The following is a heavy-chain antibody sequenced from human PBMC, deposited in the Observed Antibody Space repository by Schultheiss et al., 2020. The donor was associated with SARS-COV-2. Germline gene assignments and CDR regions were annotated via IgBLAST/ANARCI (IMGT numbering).Heavy chain of an antibody. J-gene: IGHJ5*02. V-gene: IGHV4-59*08. Sequence: SQTLSLTCTVSGGSISSYYWSWIRQPPGKGLEWIGYIYYSGSTYYNPSLKSRVTISVDTSKNQFSLKLSSVTAADTAVYYCARRGWQLGGFGWFDPWGQGTLVTVSS. CDR1: GGSISSYY. CDR2: IYYSGST. CDR3: ARRGWQLGGFGWFDP. D-gene: IGHD6-6*01.